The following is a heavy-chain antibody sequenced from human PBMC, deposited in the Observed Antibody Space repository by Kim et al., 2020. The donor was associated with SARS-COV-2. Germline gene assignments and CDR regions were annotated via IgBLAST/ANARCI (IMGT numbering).Heavy chain of an antibody. V-gene: IGHV3-53*01. D-gene: IGHD3-9*01. J-gene: IGHJ6*02. CDR2: IYSDGST. CDR3: ARRGRYLDYYGMDV. CDR1: GFSVSSNY. Sequence: GGSLRLSCVASGFSVSSNYMTWVRQAPGKGLEWVSVIYSDGSTYYAESVKGRFTISRDNFKNTVYLQMNSLRAEDTAVYYCARRGRYLDYYGMDVWGQGTTVTVSS.